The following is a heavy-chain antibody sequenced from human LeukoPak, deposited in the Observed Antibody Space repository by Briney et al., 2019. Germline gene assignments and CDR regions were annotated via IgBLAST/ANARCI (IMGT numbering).Heavy chain of an antibody. CDR1: GFTFSSYA. V-gene: IGHV3-23*01. CDR2: ISDTGATT. D-gene: IGHD2-8*01. Sequence: GGSLRLSCAGSGFTFSSYAMSWVRQAPGKGLEWVSAISDTGATTYDADSVKGRFTISRDNSRSTLYLQMNSLRAEDTALYYCAKDTSIGRYCANGVCSPFDYWGQGTLVTVSS. CDR3: AKDTSIGRYCANGVCSPFDY. J-gene: IGHJ4*02.